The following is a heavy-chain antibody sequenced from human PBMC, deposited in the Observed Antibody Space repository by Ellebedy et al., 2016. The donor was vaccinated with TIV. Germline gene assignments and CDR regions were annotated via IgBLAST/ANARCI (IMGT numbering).Heavy chain of an antibody. J-gene: IGHJ4*02. CDR2: IYYNGRA. V-gene: IGHV4-59*01. CDR3: ARASYSIGYYGIDY. Sequence: MPSETLFLTCTVSSDSFTTDFWNWIRQTPGKGLEWIGYIYYNGRASYNPSLKSRATMSIDTYKNQVSLKLSSVTAADTAVYYCARASYSIGYYGIDYWGPGNLVTVSS. CDR1: SDSFTTDF. D-gene: IGHD3-10*01.